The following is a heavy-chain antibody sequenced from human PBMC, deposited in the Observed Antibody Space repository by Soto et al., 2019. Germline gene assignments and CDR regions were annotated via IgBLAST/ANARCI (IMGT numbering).Heavy chain of an antibody. CDR2: ISGSGGST. CDR1: GFTFSSYA. D-gene: IGHD2-2*02. Sequence: GGSLRLSCAASGFTFSSYAMSWVRQAPGKGLEWVSAISGSGGSTYYADSVKGRLTISRDNSKNKLYLQMNSLRAEDTAVYYCAKGQRPVPAAIYYYYYYMDVWGKGTTVTVSS. V-gene: IGHV3-23*01. CDR3: AKGQRPVPAAIYYYYYYMDV. J-gene: IGHJ6*03.